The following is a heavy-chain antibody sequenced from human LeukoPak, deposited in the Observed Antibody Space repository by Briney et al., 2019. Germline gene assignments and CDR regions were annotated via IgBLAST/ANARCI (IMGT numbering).Heavy chain of an antibody. CDR1: GFTFSSYT. Sequence: GGSLRLSCAASGFTFSSYTMHWVRQAPGEGLEWVAVISYDGSNAYYADSVRGRFTISRDDSKNTLYLQMSSLRAEDTAVYYCARDDVVVTAIRKRYGMDVWGQGTTVTVSS. V-gene: IGHV3-30-3*01. D-gene: IGHD2-21*02. J-gene: IGHJ6*02. CDR2: ISYDGSNA. CDR3: ARDDVVVTAIRKRYGMDV.